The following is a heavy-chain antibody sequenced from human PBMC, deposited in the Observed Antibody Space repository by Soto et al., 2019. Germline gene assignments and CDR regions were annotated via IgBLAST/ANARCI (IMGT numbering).Heavy chain of an antibody. CDR1: GFTFTNYW. Sequence: GGSLRLSCAASGFTFTNYWMHWVRQVPGKGLVWVSRIDGVGTGTSYSDSVGGRFTISRDNAENTLYLQMNSLRAEDTAVYYCATVFDYWGQGSLVTGSS. CDR2: IDGVGTGT. J-gene: IGHJ4*02. CDR3: ATVFDY. V-gene: IGHV3-74*01.